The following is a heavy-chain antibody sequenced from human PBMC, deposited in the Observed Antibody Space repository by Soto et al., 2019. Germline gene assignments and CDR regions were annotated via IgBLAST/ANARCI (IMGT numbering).Heavy chain of an antibody. V-gene: IGHV4-31*01. CDR3: VATTVTTISLDY. J-gene: IGHJ4*02. Sequence: QVQLRESGPGLVKPSQTLSLTCTVSGGSISNDNYYWTWIRQHPGKGLEWIGYSYYSGSTYYNPSLKSPFSKSVDTSKNQFSLELSSVTAADTAVYYCVATTVTTISLDYWGQGTLVTVSS. CDR2: SYYSGST. D-gene: IGHD4-17*01. CDR1: GGSISNDNYY.